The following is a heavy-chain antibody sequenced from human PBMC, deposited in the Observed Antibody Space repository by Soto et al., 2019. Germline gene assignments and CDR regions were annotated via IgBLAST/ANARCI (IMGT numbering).Heavy chain of an antibody. CDR2: INGDGSSK. D-gene: IGHD3-16*01. J-gene: IGHJ3*02. Sequence: EVQLVESGGGLVQPGGSLRLSCSASGFTFSSPWMHWVRQAPGEGLVWVSRINGDGSSKTYADSVKGRFTLPRDNAKSTLYLQMNSLRVEDTGVYYCPRGLEEWGKPTVIWGQWTLVTVSS. CDR1: GFTFSSPW. CDR3: PRGLEEWGKPTVI. V-gene: IGHV3-74*01.